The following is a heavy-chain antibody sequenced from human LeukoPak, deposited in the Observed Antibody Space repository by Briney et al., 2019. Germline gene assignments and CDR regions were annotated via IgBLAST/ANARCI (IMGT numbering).Heavy chain of an antibody. J-gene: IGHJ3*02. V-gene: IGHV1-46*01. CDR2: INPSGGST. Sequence: ASVKVSCKASGYTFTSYYMHWVRQTPGQGLEWMGIINPSGGSTSYAQTFQGRVNMTRDMSTSTEYMELSSLRPEDTAVYYCARAKGNCYDSSGYPRSDAFDIWGQGTMVTVSS. D-gene: IGHD3-22*01. CDR1: GYTFTSYY. CDR3: ARAKGNCYDSSGYPRSDAFDI.